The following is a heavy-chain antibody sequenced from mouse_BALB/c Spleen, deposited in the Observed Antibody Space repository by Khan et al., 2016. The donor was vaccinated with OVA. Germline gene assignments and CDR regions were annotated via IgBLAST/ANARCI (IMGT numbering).Heavy chain of an antibody. D-gene: IGHD4-1*01. CDR3: TRGGNWDDFDY. J-gene: IGHJ2*01. CDR2: ISSGSNAI. Sequence: EVHLVESGGGLVQPGGSRKLSCAASGFTFSSFGMHWVRQAPEKGLEWVAYISSGSNAIFYADTVKGRFTISRDNPKNTLFLQMTSRRSEDTAMYYCTRGGNWDDFDYWGQGTTLTVSS. CDR1: GFTFSSFG. V-gene: IGHV5-17*02.